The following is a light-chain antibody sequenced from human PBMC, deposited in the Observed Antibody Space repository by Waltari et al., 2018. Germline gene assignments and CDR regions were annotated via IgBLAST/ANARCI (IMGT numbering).Light chain of an antibody. V-gene: IGKV3-20*01. Sequence: EIVLTQSPGTLSLSPGDRATLSCRASQSVRGSLAWYQQKAGQAPRLLIYGVSSRATGIPERFSGSGSGTDFSLTISRLEPEDFAVYYCQHYVRLPATFGQGTKVEIK. CDR3: QHYVRLPAT. CDR1: QSVRGS. CDR2: GVS. J-gene: IGKJ1*01.